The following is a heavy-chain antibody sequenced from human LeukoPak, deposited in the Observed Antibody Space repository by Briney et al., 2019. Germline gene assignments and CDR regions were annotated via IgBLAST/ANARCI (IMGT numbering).Heavy chain of an antibody. CDR2: NTGGNPIT. CDR3: ARGQEWDSWIVDF. D-gene: IGHD1-26*01. CDR1: GYTFTSYG. J-gene: IGHJ4*02. Sequence: ASVTVSCKASGYTFTSYGISWVRQAPGQGLEWMGCNTGGNPITQYSQKFQGRLTFNRDTSASTAFMELSSLTSEDTAVYYCARGQEWDSWIVDFWGQGTLVTVSS. V-gene: IGHV1-18*01.